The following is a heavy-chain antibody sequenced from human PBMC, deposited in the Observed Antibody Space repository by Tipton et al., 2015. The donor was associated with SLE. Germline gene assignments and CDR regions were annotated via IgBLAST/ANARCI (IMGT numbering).Heavy chain of an antibody. CDR2: VYHSGAT. CDR1: GYSIRDGYY. Sequence: LRLSCTVSGYSIRDGYYWGWIRQPPGQGLEWIGSVYHSGATYYKPSLNSRATLSVDTSKNQFSLKVTSVTAADTAVYYCVRPQLSQLSNAFDIWDQGTMVTVSS. V-gene: IGHV4-38-2*02. CDR3: VRPQLSQLSNAFDI. J-gene: IGHJ3*02. D-gene: IGHD1-1*01.